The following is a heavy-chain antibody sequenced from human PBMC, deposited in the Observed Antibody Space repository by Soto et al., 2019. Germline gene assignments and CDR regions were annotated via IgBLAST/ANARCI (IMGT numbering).Heavy chain of an antibody. CDR1: GGSISNYY. J-gene: IGHJ4*02. CDR3: ASRRGYRYGSFHY. CDR2: IYYSGST. Sequence: SETLSLTCTVSGGSISNYYWSWIRQPPGKGLEWIGYIYYSGSTNYNPSLKSRVTISVDTSKNQFSLKLSSVTAADTAMYYCASRRGYRYGSFHYWGKGTLVTVSS. D-gene: IGHD5-18*01. V-gene: IGHV4-59*01.